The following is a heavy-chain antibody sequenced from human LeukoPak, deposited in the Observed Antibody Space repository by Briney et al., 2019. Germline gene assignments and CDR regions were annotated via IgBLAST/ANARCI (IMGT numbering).Heavy chain of an antibody. J-gene: IGHJ3*02. CDR1: GYIFTKYY. D-gene: IGHD6-13*01. CDR3: ARDRAEAGTKEDAFDI. V-gene: IGHV1-46*01. Sequence: ASVKVSCKASGYIFTKYYMHWVRQAPGQGLEWMGRINPSAGSTMYAQRFQGRLTLTRDTSTRTVYMYLSSLRSEDTALYYCARDRAEAGTKEDAFDIWGQGTTVTVSS. CDR2: INPSAGST.